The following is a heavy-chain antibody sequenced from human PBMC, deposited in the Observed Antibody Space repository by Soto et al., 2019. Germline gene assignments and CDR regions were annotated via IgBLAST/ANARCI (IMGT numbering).Heavy chain of an antibody. Sequence: EVQLVESGGGLVQPGRSLRLSCAASGFTFDDYAMHWVRQAPGKGLEWVSRISWNSGSIGYADSVKGRFTISRDNAKNSLYLQTNSLRAEDTALYYWAKAEYKWDYGGAVEHWGQGTLVTVSS. V-gene: IGHV3-9*01. CDR1: GFTFDDYA. J-gene: IGHJ1*01. D-gene: IGHD1-7*01. CDR3: AKAEYKWDYGGAVEH. CDR2: ISWNSGSI.